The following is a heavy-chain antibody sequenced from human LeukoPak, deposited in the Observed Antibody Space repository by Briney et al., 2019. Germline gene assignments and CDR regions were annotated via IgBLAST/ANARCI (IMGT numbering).Heavy chain of an antibody. CDR2: IYTSGST. Sequence: XXSXTCXVSGGSISSGSYYWSWIRQPAGKGLEWIGRIYTSGSTNYNPSLKSRVTISVDTSKNQFSLKLRSVTAAAPALYYCARVLSANFFDYWGQGTLVTVSS. D-gene: IGHD2/OR15-2a*01. J-gene: IGHJ4*02. V-gene: IGHV4-61*02. CDR3: ARVLSANFFDY. CDR1: GGSISSGSYY.